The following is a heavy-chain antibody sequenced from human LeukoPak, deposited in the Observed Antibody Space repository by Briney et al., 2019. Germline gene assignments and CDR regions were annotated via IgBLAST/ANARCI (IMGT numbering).Heavy chain of an antibody. Sequence: GSPRLSPAPSLFTASSNYISCVPPAPGKRLERVSVSYSGGSTYYADSVKGRFTISRDNSKNTLYLQMNSLRAEDTAVYYCARGGDYRYYYYGMDVWGQGTTVTVSS. D-gene: IGHD4-11*01. J-gene: IGHJ6*02. CDR2: SYSGGST. V-gene: IGHV3-66*01. CDR1: LFTASSNY. CDR3: ARGGDYRYYYYGMDV.